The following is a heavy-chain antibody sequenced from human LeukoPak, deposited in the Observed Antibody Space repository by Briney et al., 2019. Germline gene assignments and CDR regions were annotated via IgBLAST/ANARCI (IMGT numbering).Heavy chain of an antibody. CDR2: INPSDGAT. V-gene: IGHV1-46*01. CDR3: ARGQGGGLSGNLGGLFASYHTYYYMDV. Sequence: ASVKVSCKASGYTFTMYYIHWVRQAPGQGLEWMGMINPSDGATTYAQKFQGRGTMTRDMSTTTVYMDLRTLRSEDTAVYFCARGQGGGLSGNLGGLFASYHTYYYMDVWGRGTTVTVSS. D-gene: IGHD1-26*01. CDR1: GYTFTMYY. J-gene: IGHJ6*03.